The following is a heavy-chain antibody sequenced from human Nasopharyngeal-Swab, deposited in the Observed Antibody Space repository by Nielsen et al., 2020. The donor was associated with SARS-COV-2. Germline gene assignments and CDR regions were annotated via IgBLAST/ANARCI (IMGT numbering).Heavy chain of an antibody. CDR1: GGSISSGSYY. V-gene: IGHV4-61*02. CDR3: ARGLRGRNWFDP. D-gene: IGHD3-10*01. CDR2: IYTSGST. J-gene: IGHJ5*02. Sequence: SETLSLTCTVSGGSISSGSYYWSWIRQPAGKGLEWIGRIYTSGSTNYNPSLKSRVTISVDTSKNQFSLKLSSVTAADTAVYYCARGLRGRNWFDPWGQGTLVTVSS.